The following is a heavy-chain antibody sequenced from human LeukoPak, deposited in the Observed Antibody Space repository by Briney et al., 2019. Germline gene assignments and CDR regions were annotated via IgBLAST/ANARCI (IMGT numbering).Heavy chain of an antibody. Sequence: PSETLSLTCTVSAGSISSGGYYWSWLRQHPGRGLEWIGYIYYSRSTYYNPSLKTRVTISVDMSKNQVSLKLSSVTAADTAGYYCAGGEAGSGELSYYYYGIDVWGQGTTVTVSS. CDR2: IYYSRST. D-gene: IGHD3-16*02. J-gene: IGHJ6*02. V-gene: IGHV4-31*03. CDR1: AGSISSGGYY. CDR3: AGGEAGSGELSYYYYGIDV.